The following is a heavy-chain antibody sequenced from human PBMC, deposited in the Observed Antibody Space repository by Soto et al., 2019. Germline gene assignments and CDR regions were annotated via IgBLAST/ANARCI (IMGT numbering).Heavy chain of an antibody. Sequence: GRSLRLSCAAAGFTFSSHGMHWISQAQGKGLEWVAVIWYDGSNKYYADSVKGRFTISRDNSKNTLYLQMNSLRAEDTAVYYCARAPYGDYSHYFDYWGQGTLVTVSS. D-gene: IGHD4-17*01. CDR2: IWYDGSNK. CDR3: ARAPYGDYSHYFDY. V-gene: IGHV3-33*08. J-gene: IGHJ4*02. CDR1: GFTFSSHG.